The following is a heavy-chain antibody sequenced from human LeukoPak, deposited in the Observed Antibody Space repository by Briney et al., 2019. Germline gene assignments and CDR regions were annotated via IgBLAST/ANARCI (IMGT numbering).Heavy chain of an antibody. D-gene: IGHD3-10*01. J-gene: IGHJ4*02. Sequence: GGSLRLSCAASGFTFSDYYMTWIRQAPGKGLEWVSYISRSSSYTNYADSVKGRFTISRDNAKNSLYLQMNSLRAEDTAVYYCARALNYYGSGSWGYFDYWGQGTLVTVSS. CDR2: ISRSSSYT. CDR3: ARALNYYGSGSWGYFDY. V-gene: IGHV3-11*05. CDR1: GFTFSDYY.